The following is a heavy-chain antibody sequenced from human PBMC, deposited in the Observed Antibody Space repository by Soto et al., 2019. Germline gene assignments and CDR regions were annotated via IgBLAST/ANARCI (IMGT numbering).Heavy chain of an antibody. Sequence: GGSLRLSCAASGFTFSSYWMHWVRQAPGKGLVWVSRINSDGSSTSYADSVKSRFTISRDNAKNTLYLQMNSLRAEDTAVYYCARDYDDFWSGYYRTTRGFGFDYWGQGTLVTV. D-gene: IGHD3-3*01. J-gene: IGHJ4*02. CDR3: ARDYDDFWSGYYRTTRGFGFDY. CDR2: INSDGSST. CDR1: GFTFSSYW. V-gene: IGHV3-74*01.